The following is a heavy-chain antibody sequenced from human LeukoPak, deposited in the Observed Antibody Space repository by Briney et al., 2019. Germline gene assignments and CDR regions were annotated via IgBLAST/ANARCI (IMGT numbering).Heavy chain of an antibody. V-gene: IGHV3-64D*06. CDR3: VKDRWVDH. D-gene: IGHD6-13*01. Sequence: GGSLRLSCSASGFIFSPYAMHWVRQAPGKGLEYVSSISSEGKATYYADSVKGRFTISRDNSKNTLYLQMSSLRPEDTAVYYCVKDRWVDHWGQGTLVTVSS. J-gene: IGHJ4*02. CDR2: ISSEGKAT. CDR1: GFIFSPYA.